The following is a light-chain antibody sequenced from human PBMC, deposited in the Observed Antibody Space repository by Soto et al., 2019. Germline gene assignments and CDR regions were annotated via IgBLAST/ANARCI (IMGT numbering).Light chain of an antibody. J-gene: IGKJ1*01. Sequence: EIVMTQSPATLSVSPGERATLSCRASRSVSSNLAWYQQKPGQAPRLLMYGPSTRATGIPARFSGSGSGTEFTLTISSLQSEDIAVYYCQQYFNWPPTWTFGQGTKLEI. V-gene: IGKV3-15*01. CDR1: RSVSSN. CDR3: QQYFNWPPTWT. CDR2: GPS.